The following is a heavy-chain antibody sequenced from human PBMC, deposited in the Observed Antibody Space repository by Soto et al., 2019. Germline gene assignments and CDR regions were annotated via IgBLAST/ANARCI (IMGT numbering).Heavy chain of an antibody. Sequence: QVQLQQWGAGLLKPSETLSLTCAVYGGSFSGYYWSWIRQPPGKGLEWIGEINHSGSTNYNPSLKSRATISVDTSKNQFSLKLSSVTAADTAVYYCASYNYDSSGSLGDYWGQGTLVTVSS. D-gene: IGHD3-22*01. CDR2: INHSGST. V-gene: IGHV4-34*01. J-gene: IGHJ4*02. CDR3: ASYNYDSSGSLGDY. CDR1: GGSFSGYY.